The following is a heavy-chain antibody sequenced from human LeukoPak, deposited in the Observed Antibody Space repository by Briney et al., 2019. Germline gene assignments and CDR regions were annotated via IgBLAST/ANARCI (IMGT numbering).Heavy chain of an antibody. V-gene: IGHV4-59*13. CDR2: IYYSGST. J-gene: IGHJ4*02. Sequence: SETLSLTCTVSGGSISSYCWSWIRQPPGKGLEWIGYIYYSGSTKYNPALKSRVTISIDSSKNQFSLNLSSVTAADTAVYYCARGTVTMDYWGRGTLVTVSS. D-gene: IGHD4-17*01. CDR1: GGSISSYC. CDR3: ARGTVTMDY.